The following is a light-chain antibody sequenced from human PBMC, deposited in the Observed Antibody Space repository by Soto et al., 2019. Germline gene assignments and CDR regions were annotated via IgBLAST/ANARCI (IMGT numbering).Light chain of an antibody. CDR1: SSNIGSNT. J-gene: IGLJ2*01. CDR3: AVWDDSLSGMV. CDR2: SNN. Sequence: QSVLTQPPSASGTPGQRVTISCSGSSSNIGSNTVNWYQQLPGTAPKLLIYSNNKRPSGVPDRFSGSKSGTSASLAISGLQSEDEADYYCAVWDDSLSGMVFGGGTKLTVL. V-gene: IGLV1-44*01.